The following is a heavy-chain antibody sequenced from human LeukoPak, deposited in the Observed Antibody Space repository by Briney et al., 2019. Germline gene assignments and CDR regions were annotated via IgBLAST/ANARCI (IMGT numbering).Heavy chain of an antibody. CDR3: AMMGPIGGSHEDSYSYYYYMDV. CDR1: GYTFTSYG. D-gene: IGHD2-15*01. CDR2: ISAYNGNT. V-gene: IGHV1-18*01. Sequence: GASVKVSCKASGYTFTSYGISWVRQAPGQGLEWMGWISAYNGNTNYAQKFQGRVTMTRDTSTSTVYMELSSLRSEDTAVYYCAMMGPIGGSHEDSYSYYYYMDVWGKGTTVTVSS. J-gene: IGHJ6*03.